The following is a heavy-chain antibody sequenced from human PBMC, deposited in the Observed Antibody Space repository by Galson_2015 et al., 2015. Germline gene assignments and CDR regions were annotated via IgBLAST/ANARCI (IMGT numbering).Heavy chain of an antibody. CDR2: ISAYNGNT. D-gene: IGHD2-2*01. CDR3: ARDPFDYSTTSCSFGYYYGMDV. CDR1: GYTFTSYG. Sequence: SVKVSCKASGYTFTSYGIAWVRQAPGQGLEWMGWISAYNGNTNYTQKLQGRVTMTTDTSTSTAYMELRNLKSDDTAVYYCARDPFDYSTTSCSFGYYYGMDVWGQGTTVTVSS. V-gene: IGHV1-18*01. J-gene: IGHJ6*02.